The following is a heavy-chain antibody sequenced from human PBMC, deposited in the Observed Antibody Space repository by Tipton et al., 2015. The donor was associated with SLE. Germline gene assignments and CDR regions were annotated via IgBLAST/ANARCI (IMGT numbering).Heavy chain of an antibody. D-gene: IGHD2-2*01. Sequence: SLRLSCAASGFTFRRYWMHWVRQAPGKGLVWVSRINSDGSSTTYADSVKGRFTISRDNAKNTLYLQMNSLRAEDTAVYYCARGGCSSTSCLDYWGQGTLVTVSS. J-gene: IGHJ4*02. CDR3: ARGGCSSTSCLDY. V-gene: IGHV3-74*01. CDR2: INSDGSST. CDR1: GFTFRRYW.